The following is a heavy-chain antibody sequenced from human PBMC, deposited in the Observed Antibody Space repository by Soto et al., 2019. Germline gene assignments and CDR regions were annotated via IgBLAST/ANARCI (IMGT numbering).Heavy chain of an antibody. J-gene: IGHJ4*02. CDR2: IYYSGST. CDR1: GGSISSSSYY. V-gene: IGHV4-39*01. D-gene: IGHD1-26*01. Sequence: QLQLQESGPGLVKPSETLSLTCTVSGGSISSSSYYWGWIRQPPGKGLEWIGSIYYSGSTYYNPSIKSRVTISVDTSKNQFSLKLSSVTAADTAVYYCARFEWELYGVDYWGQGTLVTVSS. CDR3: ARFEWELYGVDY.